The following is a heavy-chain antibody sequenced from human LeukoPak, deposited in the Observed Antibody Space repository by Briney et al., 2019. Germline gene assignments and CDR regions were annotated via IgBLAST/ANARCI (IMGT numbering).Heavy chain of an antibody. Sequence: SETLSLTCTVSGGSITNYYWSWIRQPPGKGLEWIGYIYYSGITNYNPSLKSRVTISVDTSKKQFSLKLNSVTAADTAVYYCARHEHGSSWSSFDFWGQGTLVTVSS. J-gene: IGHJ4*02. V-gene: IGHV4-59*08. CDR1: GGSITNYY. CDR2: IYYSGIT. D-gene: IGHD6-13*01. CDR3: ARHEHGSSWSSFDF.